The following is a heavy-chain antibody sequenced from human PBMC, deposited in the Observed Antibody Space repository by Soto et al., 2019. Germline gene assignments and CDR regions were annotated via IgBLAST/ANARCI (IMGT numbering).Heavy chain of an antibody. J-gene: IGHJ2*01. V-gene: IGHV4-30-4*01. CDR2: IYYSGSA. CDR3: AKGYGDIPFDL. D-gene: IGHD4-17*01. Sequence: QVQLQESGPGLVKPSQTLSLTCTVSGGSISSGDYYWSWIRQPPGKGLEWIGYIYYSGSAYYNPSLKEXXTXSXXTSKNQFSLRLISVTAADPAVYYCAKGYGDIPFDLWGRGTLVTVSS. CDR1: GGSISSGDYY.